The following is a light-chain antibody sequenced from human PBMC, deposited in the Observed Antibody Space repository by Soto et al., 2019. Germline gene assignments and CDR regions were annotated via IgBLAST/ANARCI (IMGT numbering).Light chain of an antibody. CDR1: QSISSW. CDR3: QQYNSYSWT. CDR2: DAS. Sequence: DIQMTQSPTTLSASVGDRVSITWRASQSISSWLAWYQQKPGKAPKLLIYDASSLESGVPSRFSGSGSGTEFALTISSLQPEDFATYFCQQYNSYSWTFGQGTKVDI. J-gene: IGKJ1*01. V-gene: IGKV1-5*01.